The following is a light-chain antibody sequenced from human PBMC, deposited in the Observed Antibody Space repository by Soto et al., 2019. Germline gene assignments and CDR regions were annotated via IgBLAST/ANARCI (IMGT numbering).Light chain of an antibody. CDR1: QNIASY. CDR2: DAS. CDR3: QQRDYWL. Sequence: ELVLTQSPATLSLSPGERATLSCRASQNIASYLAWYQQKPGQAPRLLIYDASNRATGIPARFSGSGSVTDFTLTISSLEPEDFAVYYCQQRDYWLFGGGTKVEIK. V-gene: IGKV3-11*01. J-gene: IGKJ4*01.